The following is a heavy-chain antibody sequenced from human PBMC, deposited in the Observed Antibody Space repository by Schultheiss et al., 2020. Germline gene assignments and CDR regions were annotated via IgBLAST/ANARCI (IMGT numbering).Heavy chain of an antibody. V-gene: IGHV4-59*12. CDR3: AREFIRDCSSTSCYTHYYYYINV. CDR2: IYYSGST. Sequence: SETLSLTCTVSGGSISSYYWSWIRQPPGKGLEWIGYIYYSGSTYYNPSLKSRVTISVDTSKNQFSLKLSSVTAADTAVYYCAREFIRDCSSTSCYTHYYYYINVWGKGTTVNVYS. J-gene: IGHJ6*03. D-gene: IGHD2-2*02. CDR1: GGSISSYY.